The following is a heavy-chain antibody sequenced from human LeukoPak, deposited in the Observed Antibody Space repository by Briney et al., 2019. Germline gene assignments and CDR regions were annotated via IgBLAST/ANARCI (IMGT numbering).Heavy chain of an antibody. D-gene: IGHD3-10*01. CDR3: ASNYGSGSPSGGD. CDR1: GFTFSSYA. J-gene: IGHJ4*02. CDR2: ISYDGSNK. Sequence: GGSLRLSCAASGFTFSSYAMHWVRQAPGKGLEWVAVISYDGSNKYYADSVKGRFTISRDNSKNTLYLQMNSLRAEDTAVYYCASNYGSGSPSGGDWSQGTLVTVSS. V-gene: IGHV3-30*04.